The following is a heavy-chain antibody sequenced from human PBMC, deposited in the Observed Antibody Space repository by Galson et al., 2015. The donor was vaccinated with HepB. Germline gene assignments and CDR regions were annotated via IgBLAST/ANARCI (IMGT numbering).Heavy chain of an antibody. D-gene: IGHD3-16*01. CDR3: ARGGRAYYYYMDV. Sequence: QSGAEVKKPGESLKISCKASGYSFTSYWIGWVRQMPGKGLERMGIIYPDDSDIKYSPSFQGQVTISADKSISTAYLQWSSLKASDTAMYYCARGGRAYYYYMDVWGKGTTVTVSS. CDR2: IYPDDSDI. V-gene: IGHV5-51*01. J-gene: IGHJ6*03. CDR1: GYSFTSYW.